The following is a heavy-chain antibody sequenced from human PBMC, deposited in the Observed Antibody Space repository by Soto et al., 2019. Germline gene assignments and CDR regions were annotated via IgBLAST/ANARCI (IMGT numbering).Heavy chain of an antibody. D-gene: IGHD1-7*01. V-gene: IGHV3-64*01. J-gene: IGHJ4*02. CDR2: ISSNGGTT. Sequence: EVQLAESGGGMVQPGGSLRLSCVAAGFTFSSYDMHWVRQAPGKGLKYVSSISSNGGTTYNGNSVKGRFTISRDNSKNTLYLQMGSLRAEDRAVYYCVRRVSGNYDYWGQGTRVTVSS. CDR3: VRRVSGNYDY. CDR1: GFTFSSYD.